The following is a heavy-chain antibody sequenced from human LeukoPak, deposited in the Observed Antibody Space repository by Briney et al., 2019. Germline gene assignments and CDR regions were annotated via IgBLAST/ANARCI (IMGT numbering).Heavy chain of an antibody. Sequence: PSETLSLTCTVSGGSISSSSYSWGWIRQPPGKGREWIGSIYYSGSTYYNPSLKSRVTITVDTSKNQFTLKLSSVTAADTAVYYCASPSPFYSDSSGDRDYWGQGTLVTVSS. D-gene: IGHD3-22*01. CDR3: ASPSPFYSDSSGDRDY. CDR2: IYYSGST. V-gene: IGHV4-39*01. CDR1: GGSISSSSYS. J-gene: IGHJ4*02.